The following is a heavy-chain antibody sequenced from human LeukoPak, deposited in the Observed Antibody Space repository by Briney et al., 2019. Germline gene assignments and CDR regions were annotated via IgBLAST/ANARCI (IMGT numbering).Heavy chain of an antibody. J-gene: IGHJ4*02. V-gene: IGHV3-53*01. CDR2: IYNTGDT. Sequence: GGSLRLSCAAPGFTVSSNYMSWVRQAPGKGLEWVSFIYNTGDTKYADSVKGRFAISRDNSKNTLSLQMNSLRADGTAVYFCARWFCTSTTCYYDYWGQGTLVTVSS. D-gene: IGHD2-2*01. CDR3: ARWFCTSTTCYYDY. CDR1: GFTVSSNY.